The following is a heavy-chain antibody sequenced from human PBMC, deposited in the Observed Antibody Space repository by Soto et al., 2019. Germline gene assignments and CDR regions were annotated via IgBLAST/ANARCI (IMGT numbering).Heavy chain of an antibody. CDR1: GGSISSYY. J-gene: IGHJ6*04. CDR2: IYTSGST. Sequence: SETLSLTCTVSGGSISSYYWSWIRQPAGKGLEWIGRIYTSGSTNYNPSLKSRVTMSVDTSKNQFSLKLSSVTAADTAVYYCETDGGGSCYVRGYYYYYGMDVLGKGPTGTVS. D-gene: IGHD1-26*01. CDR3: ETDGGGSCYVRGYYYYYGMDV. V-gene: IGHV4-4*07.